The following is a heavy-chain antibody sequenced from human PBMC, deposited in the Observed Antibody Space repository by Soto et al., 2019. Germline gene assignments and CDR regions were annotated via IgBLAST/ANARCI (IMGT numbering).Heavy chain of an antibody. V-gene: IGHV1-69*08. CDR2: IIPILGIA. Sequence: QVQLVQSGAGVKKPGSSVKVSCKASGGTFSSYTISWVRQAPGQGLEWMGRIIPILGIANYAQKFQGRVTITADKTTSTAYMELSRLRSEDTAVDYCARDGDSSGWYLDAFDIWGQGTMVTVSS. CDR3: ARDGDSSGWYLDAFDI. D-gene: IGHD6-19*01. J-gene: IGHJ3*02. CDR1: GGTFSSYT.